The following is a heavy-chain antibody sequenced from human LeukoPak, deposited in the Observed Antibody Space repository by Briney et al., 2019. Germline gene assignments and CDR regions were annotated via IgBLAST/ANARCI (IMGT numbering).Heavy chain of an antibody. J-gene: IGHJ6*03. V-gene: IGHV1-69*13. Sequence: SVKVSCKASGGTFSSYAISWVRRAPGQGLEWMGGIIPIFGTANYAQKFQGRVTITADESTSTAYMELSSLRSEDTAVYYCARDLTDHYYGRDYYYYMDVWGKGTTVTISS. CDR2: IIPIFGTA. CDR3: ARDLTDHYYGRDYYYYMDV. CDR1: GGTFSSYA. D-gene: IGHD3-10*01.